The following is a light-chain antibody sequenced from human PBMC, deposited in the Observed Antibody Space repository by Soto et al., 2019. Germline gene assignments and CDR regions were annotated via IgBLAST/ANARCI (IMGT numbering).Light chain of an antibody. Sequence: EIVMTQSPATLSVSPGERATLSCRASQNVSSNLAWYQQKPGQAPRLLIYGASTRATGIPARFSGSGPGTEFTLTISSLQSEDFAVYYCQQYNNWPPTFGQGTKVDIK. CDR1: QNVSSN. CDR3: QQYNNWPPT. V-gene: IGKV3-15*01. J-gene: IGKJ1*01. CDR2: GAS.